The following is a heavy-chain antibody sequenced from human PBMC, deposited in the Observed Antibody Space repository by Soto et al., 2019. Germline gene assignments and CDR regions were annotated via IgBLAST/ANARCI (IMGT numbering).Heavy chain of an antibody. Sequence: QVQLVQSGAEVKNPGSSVKVSCKAPGGTFSIYAISWVRQSPGQGLEWMGGTIPILGTANYAQKFQGRVTITADESTSTAYMELSSLRSEDTAVYYCASSPLNYYGSVFDYWGQGTLVTVSS. V-gene: IGHV1-69*01. J-gene: IGHJ4*02. CDR2: TIPILGTA. CDR1: GGTFSIYA. CDR3: ASSPLNYYGSVFDY. D-gene: IGHD3-10*01.